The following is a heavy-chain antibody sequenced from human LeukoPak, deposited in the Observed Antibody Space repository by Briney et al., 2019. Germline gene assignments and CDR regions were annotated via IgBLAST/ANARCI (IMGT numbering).Heavy chain of an antibody. D-gene: IGHD6-13*01. CDR3: ARDPGYSSFDY. Sequence: GGSLRLSCGVSGFTFGRSWMSWVRQTPAKGLEFVANIKEDGSVRNYVDSVQGRFTISRGNAKNSLYLHMNSLRAEDTAVYYCARDPGYSSFDYWGQGTLVTVSS. V-gene: IGHV3-7*01. CDR2: IKEDGSVR. J-gene: IGHJ4*02. CDR1: GFTFGRSW.